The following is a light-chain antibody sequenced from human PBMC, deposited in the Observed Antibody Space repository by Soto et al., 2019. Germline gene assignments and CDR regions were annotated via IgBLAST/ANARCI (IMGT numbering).Light chain of an antibody. V-gene: IGLV2-14*03. CDR1: SSDIGTYNY. Sequence: QSALTQPASVSGSPGQSNTISCTGTSSDIGTYNYVSWYQQHPGQAPKLMIYDVSNRPSGVSDRFSGSKSGNTASLTISGLQAEDEADYYCYSCSRSSGTRYVFGTGTKLTVL. CDR2: DVS. J-gene: IGLJ1*01. CDR3: YSCSRSSGTRYV.